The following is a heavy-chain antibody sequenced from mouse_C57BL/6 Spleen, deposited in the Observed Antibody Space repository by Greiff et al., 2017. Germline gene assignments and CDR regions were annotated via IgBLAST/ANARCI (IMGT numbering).Heavy chain of an antibody. V-gene: IGHV1-63*01. CDR1: GYTFTNYW. J-gene: IGHJ2*01. CDR3: ARREGYYFDY. Sequence: QVQLQQSGAELVRPGTSVKMSCTASGYTFTNYWIGWARQRPGHGLEWIGDIYPGGGSTNYNEKFKGKATLTADKSSSTAYMQFSSLTSEDSAIYYCARREGYYFDYWGQGTTLTVSS. CDR2: IYPGGGST.